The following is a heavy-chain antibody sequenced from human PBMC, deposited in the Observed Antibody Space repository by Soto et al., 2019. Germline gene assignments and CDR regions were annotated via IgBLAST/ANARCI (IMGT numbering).Heavy chain of an antibody. CDR1: GFSLSDYA. J-gene: IGHJ6*02. CDR3: ARIKLVEWFFINVDVYDMDV. Sequence: GSLRLSCVASGFSLSDYAVNWVRQAPGNGLEWVSFISSDSRTIYYADSVEGRFTVSRDNARNSVSLQMDSLRDEDAAVYYCARIKLVEWFFINVDVYDMDVWGQGTPVTVSS. D-gene: IGHD3-3*01. V-gene: IGHV3-48*02. CDR2: ISSDSRTI.